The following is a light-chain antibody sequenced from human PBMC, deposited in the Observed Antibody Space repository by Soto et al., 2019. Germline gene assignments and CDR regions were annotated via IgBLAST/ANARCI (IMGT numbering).Light chain of an antibody. J-gene: IGKJ4*01. V-gene: IGKV1-9*01. CDR3: QQLNSYPSST. Sequence: IQLTQSPSSLSASVGDRVTITCRASQGFNSYLAWYQQKPGKAPKLLIYAASTLQSRVPSRFSGSRSATDFTLTISSLQPEDFATYYCQQLNSYPSSTFGGGTKVEIK. CDR2: AAS. CDR1: QGFNSY.